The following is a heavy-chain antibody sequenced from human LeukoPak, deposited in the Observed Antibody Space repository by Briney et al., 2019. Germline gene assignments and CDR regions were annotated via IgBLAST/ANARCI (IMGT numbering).Heavy chain of an antibody. CDR2: IKSKTDGGTT. CDR1: GFTFSNAW. V-gene: IGHV3-15*01. D-gene: IGHD5-18*01. Sequence: NAGGSLRLSCAASGFTFSNAWMSWVRQAPGKGLEWVGRIKSKTDGGTTDYAAPVKGRFTISRDDSKNTLYLQMNSLKTEDTAVYYCTTASTERYTDDAFDIWGQGIMVTVSS. J-gene: IGHJ3*02. CDR3: TTASTERYTDDAFDI.